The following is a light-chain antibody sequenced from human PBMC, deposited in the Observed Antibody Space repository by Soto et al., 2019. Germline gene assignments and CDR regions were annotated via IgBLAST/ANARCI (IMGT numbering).Light chain of an antibody. CDR1: NSDVGAYIY. Sequence: QSALTQPASVSASPGQSITISCTGTNSDVGAYIYVSWYLQHPGKAPKLIIYEVNNRPSGVSDRFSGSKSANTASLTISGLQAGDEGDYYCTSYSRTYTVIFGGGTKLTVL. CDR3: TSYSRTYTVI. V-gene: IGLV2-14*03. J-gene: IGLJ2*01. CDR2: EVN.